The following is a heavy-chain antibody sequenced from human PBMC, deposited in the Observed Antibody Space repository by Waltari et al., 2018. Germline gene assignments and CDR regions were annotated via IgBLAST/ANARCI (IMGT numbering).Heavy chain of an antibody. CDR2: IYYSGST. J-gene: IGHJ6*02. CDR3: ARQVYYCGMDV. V-gene: IGHV4-39*01. CDR1: GGSISSSSYY. Sequence: QLQLQESGPGLVKPSETLSLTCTVSGGSISSSSYYWGWIRQPPGKGLEWIGSIYYSGSTYYNPSLKSRVTISVDTSKNQFSLKLSSVTAADTAVYYCARQVYYCGMDVWGQGTTVTVSS.